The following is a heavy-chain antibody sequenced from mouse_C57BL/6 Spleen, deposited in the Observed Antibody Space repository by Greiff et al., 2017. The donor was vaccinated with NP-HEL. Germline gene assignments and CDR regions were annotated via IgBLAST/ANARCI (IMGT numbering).Heavy chain of an antibody. D-gene: IGHD1-1*01. Sequence: EVKLMESGGGLVKPGGSLKLSCAASGFTFSSYAMSWVRQTPEKRLEWVATISDGGSYTYYPDNVKGRFTISRDNAKNNLYLQMSHLKSEDTAMYYCARGGEITTVVARYYFDYWGQGTTLTVSS. CDR1: GFTFSSYA. CDR3: ARGGEITTVVARYYFDY. V-gene: IGHV5-4*03. CDR2: ISDGGSYT. J-gene: IGHJ2*01.